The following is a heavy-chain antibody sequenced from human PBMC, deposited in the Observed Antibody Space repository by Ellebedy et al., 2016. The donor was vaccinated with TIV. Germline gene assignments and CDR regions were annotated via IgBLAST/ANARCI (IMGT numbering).Heavy chain of an antibody. CDR2: ISHSGNS. J-gene: IGHJ4*02. CDR1: GDSISSPTYY. CDR3: IRLRINSSSWV. Sequence: MPSETLSLTCFVSGDSISSPTYYWGWIRQPPGKGLEWIGMISHSGNSFYNPSHKSRFTISVDSSKTQFSLKLSSVTAADTAVYYCIRLRINSSSWVWGQGTLVSVSS. V-gene: IGHV4-39*01. D-gene: IGHD6-13*01.